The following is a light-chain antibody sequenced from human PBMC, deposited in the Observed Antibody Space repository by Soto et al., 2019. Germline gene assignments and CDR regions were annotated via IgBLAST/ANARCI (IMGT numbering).Light chain of an antibody. J-gene: IGKJ4*01. CDR1: QSVDRN. CDR2: GAS. Sequence: EIVMTQSPATLSVSPGERATLSCRASQSVDRNLAWYQQKPGHPPRLLSFGASTGATGIPARFSGSGSGTDFTLTISSLQSEDFAVYYCQQYNNWPLTFGGGTKVEIK. V-gene: IGKV3D-15*01. CDR3: QQYNNWPLT.